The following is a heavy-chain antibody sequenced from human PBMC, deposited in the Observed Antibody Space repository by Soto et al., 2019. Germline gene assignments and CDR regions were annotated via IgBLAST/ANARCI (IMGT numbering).Heavy chain of an antibody. CDR1: GGSISSGGYY. V-gene: IGHV4-31*03. CDR2: IYYSGST. D-gene: IGHD5-12*01. Sequence: SETLSLTCTVSGGSISSGGYYWSWIRQHPGKGLEWIGYIYYSGSTYYNPSLKSRVTISVDTSKNQFSLKLSSVTAADTAVYYCARTYSGYEQYYFDYWGQGTLVTVSS. CDR3: ARTYSGYEQYYFDY. J-gene: IGHJ4*02.